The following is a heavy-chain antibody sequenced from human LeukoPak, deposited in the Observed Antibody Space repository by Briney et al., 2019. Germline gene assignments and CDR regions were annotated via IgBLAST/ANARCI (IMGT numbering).Heavy chain of an antibody. CDR2: INPNSGGT. J-gene: IGHJ4*02. Sequence: GASVKVSCKASGYTFTCYYMHWVRQAPGQGLEWMGWINPNSGGTNYAQKFQGRVTMTRDTSISTAYMELSRLRSGDTAVYYCARAPPYYDFWSGYDEVGYWGQGTLVTVSS. V-gene: IGHV1-2*02. CDR1: GYTFTCYY. D-gene: IGHD3-3*01. CDR3: ARAPPYYDFWSGYDEVGY.